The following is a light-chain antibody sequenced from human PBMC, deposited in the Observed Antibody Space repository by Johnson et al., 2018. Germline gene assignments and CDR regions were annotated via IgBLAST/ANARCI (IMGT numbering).Light chain of an antibody. Sequence: QSVLTQPPSVSAAPGQKVTISCSGSSSNIGNNYVSWYQQLPGTAPKLLIYENNKRPSGIPDRFSGSKSSTSATLGITGLQTGDEADYYCGTWDSSLSAGNVFGTGTKVTAL. CDR2: ENN. V-gene: IGLV1-51*02. CDR1: SSNIGNNY. CDR3: GTWDSSLSAGNV. J-gene: IGLJ1*01.